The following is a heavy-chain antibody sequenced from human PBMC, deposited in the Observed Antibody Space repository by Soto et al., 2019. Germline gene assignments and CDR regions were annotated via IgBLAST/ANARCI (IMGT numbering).Heavy chain of an antibody. D-gene: IGHD7-27*01. J-gene: IGHJ4*02. CDR2: IFDSGTT. CDR1: GGSITSDHSC. V-gene: IGHV4-30-4*02. CDR3: AIGPSGDKVHY. Sequence: SDTLSLTCTVSGGSITSDHSCWSWILHPPGEGLEWIGHIFDSGTTYTNPSLRSQVAISLDTSKNHFSLTLSSVTAADTAVYYCAIGPSGDKVHYWGQGALVTVSS.